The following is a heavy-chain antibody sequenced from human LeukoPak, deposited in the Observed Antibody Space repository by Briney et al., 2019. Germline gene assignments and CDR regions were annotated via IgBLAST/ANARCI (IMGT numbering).Heavy chain of an antibody. J-gene: IGHJ4*02. D-gene: IGHD2-15*01. CDR1: GYTFTSYD. CDR2: MNPNSGNT. CDR3: ARALGYCSGGSCYPSGS. V-gene: IGHV1-8*01. Sequence: ASVKVSCKASGYTFTSYDINWVRQAPAQGLEWMGWMNPNSGNTGYAQKFQGRVTMTRNTSISTAYMELSSLRSEDTAVYYCARALGYCSGGSCYPSGSWGQGTLVTVSS.